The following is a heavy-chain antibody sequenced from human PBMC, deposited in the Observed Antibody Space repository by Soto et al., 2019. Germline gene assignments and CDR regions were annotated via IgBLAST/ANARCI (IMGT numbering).Heavy chain of an antibody. Sequence: GGSLRLSCAASGFTFSNYAMSWVRQAPGKELEWLSLISGSGTPILYAESVKGRFSVSRDNSKNTLFLEMNNLRVDDTAIYYCAKSFCSSSSCFFVWVDPWGPGTLVTVSS. V-gene: IGHV3-23*01. CDR1: GFTFSNYA. CDR2: ISGSGTPI. CDR3: AKSFCSSSSCFFVWVDP. D-gene: IGHD2-2*01. J-gene: IGHJ5*02.